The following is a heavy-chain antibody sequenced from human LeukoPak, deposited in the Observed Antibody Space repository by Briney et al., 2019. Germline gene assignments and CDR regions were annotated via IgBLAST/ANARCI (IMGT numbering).Heavy chain of an antibody. CDR3: AREVDCSSPSCQLDY. D-gene: IGHD2-2*01. CDR2: INPNSGGT. CDR1: RYTFTGYY. Sequence: ASVKVSCKASRYTFTGYYMHCVRQAPGQGLEWMAWINPNSGGTNYAQKFQGRVTMTRDASITTAYLELSSLRSDDTAVYYCAREVDCSSPSCQLDYWGQGTLVTVSS. J-gene: IGHJ4*02. V-gene: IGHV1-2*02.